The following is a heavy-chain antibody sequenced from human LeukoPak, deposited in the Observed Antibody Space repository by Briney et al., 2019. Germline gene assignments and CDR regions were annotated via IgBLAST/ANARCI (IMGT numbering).Heavy chain of an antibody. Sequence: GGSLRLSCTASGFNFDEYAMYWVRQAPGKGLEWVSGISWAGDRTTYADSVKGRFTISRDNSKNTLYLQMNSLRAEDTAVYYCARVEVTTYAFDIWGQGTMVTVSS. CDR3: ARVEVTTYAFDI. J-gene: IGHJ3*02. D-gene: IGHD4-17*01. CDR1: GFNFDEYA. CDR2: ISWAGDRT. V-gene: IGHV3-20*04.